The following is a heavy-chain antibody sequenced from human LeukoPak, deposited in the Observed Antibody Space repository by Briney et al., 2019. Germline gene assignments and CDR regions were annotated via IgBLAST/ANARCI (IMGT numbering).Heavy chain of an antibody. V-gene: IGHV3-15*01. CDR1: GFTFSSAW. CDR2: IKQIKNGGTT. D-gene: IGHD2/OR15-2a*01. CDR3: ATGFTSTSHDGY. J-gene: IGHJ4*02. Sequence: GGSLRLSCAVSGFTFSSAWMTWVRQTPGKGLEWVGRIKQIKNGGTTDYAAPVKDRFTISRDDSINTLYLQMNSLKTEDTAVYYCATGFTSTSHDGYWGQGTLVTVSS.